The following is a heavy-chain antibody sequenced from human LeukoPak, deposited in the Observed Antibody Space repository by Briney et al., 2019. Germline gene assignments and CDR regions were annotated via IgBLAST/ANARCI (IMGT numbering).Heavy chain of an antibody. V-gene: IGHV1-69*05. CDR2: IIPIFGTA. J-gene: IGHJ3*02. CDR1: GGTFISYA. D-gene: IGHD3-22*01. CDR3: ARDVSGSGYYAFDI. Sequence: ASVKVSCKASGGTFISYAISWVRQAPGQGLEWMGGIIPIFGTANYAQKFQGRVTITTDESTSTAYMELSSLRSEDTAVYYCARDVSGSGYYAFDIWGQGTMVTVSS.